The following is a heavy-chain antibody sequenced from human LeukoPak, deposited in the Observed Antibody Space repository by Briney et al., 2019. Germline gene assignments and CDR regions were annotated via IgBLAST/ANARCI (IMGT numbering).Heavy chain of an antibody. Sequence: SETLSLTCTVSGGSISSYYWSWIRQPPGQGLEWIGFIYYRGDTKYNPSLKSRVTILVDTSKNQFSLKLSSVTAADTAVYYCARAGSSSWPHYYYYMDVWGKGTTVTISS. CDR2: IYYRGDT. V-gene: IGHV4-59*01. D-gene: IGHD6-13*01. CDR1: GGSISSYY. J-gene: IGHJ6*03. CDR3: ARAGSSSWPHYYYYMDV.